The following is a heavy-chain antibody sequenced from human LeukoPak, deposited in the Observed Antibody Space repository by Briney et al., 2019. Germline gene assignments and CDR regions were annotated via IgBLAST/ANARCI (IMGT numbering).Heavy chain of an antibody. V-gene: IGHV3-53*01. J-gene: IGHJ4*02. Sequence: GGSLRLSCAASGFTFSTYWMNWVRQAPGKGLEWVSVIYSGGNTYYADSVKGRFITSRDNSKNTLYLQMNSLRAEDTAVYYCARAHSGSGSYGLDYWGQGTLVTVSS. CDR1: GFTFSTYW. D-gene: IGHD3-10*01. CDR2: IYSGGNT. CDR3: ARAHSGSGSYGLDY.